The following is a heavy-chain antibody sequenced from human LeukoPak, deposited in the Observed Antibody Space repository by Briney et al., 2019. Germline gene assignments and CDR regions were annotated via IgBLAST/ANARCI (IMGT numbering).Heavy chain of an antibody. Sequence: SETLSLTCTVSGGSISSSSYYWGWHRPPPGKGLEWIGSIYYSGSTYYNPSLKSRVTISVDTSKNQFSLKRSSVTAADTAVYYCAGRYFDWLRGIDPWGQGTLVTVSS. CDR1: GGSISSSSYY. V-gene: IGHV4-39*01. D-gene: IGHD3-9*01. CDR2: IYYSGST. CDR3: AGRYFDWLRGIDP. J-gene: IGHJ5*02.